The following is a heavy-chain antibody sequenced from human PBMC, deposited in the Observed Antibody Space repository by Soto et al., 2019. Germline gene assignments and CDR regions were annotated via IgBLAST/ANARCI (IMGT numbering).Heavy chain of an antibody. CDR3: ARDRARDILTGYYYYYYGMDV. D-gene: IGHD3-9*01. Sequence: SETLSLTCTVSGGSISSGGYYWSWIRQHPGKGLEWIGYIYYSGSTYYNPSLKSRVTISVDTSKNQFSLKLSSVTAADTAVYYCARDRARDILTGYYYYYYGMDVWGQGTTVTVSS. J-gene: IGHJ6*02. V-gene: IGHV4-31*03. CDR2: IYYSGST. CDR1: GGSISSGGYY.